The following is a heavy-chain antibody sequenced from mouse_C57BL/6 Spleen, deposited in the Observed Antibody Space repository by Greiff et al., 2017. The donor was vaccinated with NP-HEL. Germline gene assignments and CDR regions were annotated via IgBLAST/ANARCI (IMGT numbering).Heavy chain of an antibody. V-gene: IGHV1-54*01. CDR3: AREVDEGFAY. CDR1: GYAFTNYL. CDR2: INPGSGGT. Sequence: VQLQQSGAELVRPGTSVKVSCKASGYAFTNYLIEWVKQRPGQGLEWIGVINPGSGGTNYNEKFKGKATLTADKSSSTAYMQLSSLTSEDSAVYFCAREVDEGFAYWGQGTLVTVSA. J-gene: IGHJ3*01. D-gene: IGHD1-1*01.